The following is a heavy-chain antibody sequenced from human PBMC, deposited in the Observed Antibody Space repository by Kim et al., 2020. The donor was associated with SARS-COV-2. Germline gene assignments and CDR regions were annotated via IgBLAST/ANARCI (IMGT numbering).Heavy chain of an antibody. CDR3: AREAYSGSYYILRYGMDV. D-gene: IGHD1-26*01. V-gene: IGHV3-30*07. J-gene: IGHJ6*02. Sequence: GRFTTSRDNSKNTLYLQMNSLRAEDTAVYYCAREAYSGSYYILRYGMDVWGQGTTVTVSS.